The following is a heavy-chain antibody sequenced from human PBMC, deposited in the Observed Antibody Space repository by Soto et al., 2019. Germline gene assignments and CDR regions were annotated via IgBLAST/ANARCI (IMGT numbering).Heavy chain of an antibody. V-gene: IGHV1-69*04. CDR2: VNPILSMS. CDR3: ATSYGSGSRAFDY. D-gene: IGHD3-10*01. Sequence: QVQLVQSGAEVKGPGSSVKVSCKASGDTFNFYSINWVRQAPGLGLEWMGRVNPILSMSNFAQRFQGRVTMTADKSTSTACMSLSGLGLEDPAIYYGATSYGSGSRAFDYWGQGALFPVSS. CDR1: GDTFNFYS. J-gene: IGHJ4*02.